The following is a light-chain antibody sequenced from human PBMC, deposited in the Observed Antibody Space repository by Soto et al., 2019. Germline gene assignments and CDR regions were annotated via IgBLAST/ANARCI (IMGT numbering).Light chain of an antibody. Sequence: QSVLTQPASVSGSPGQSITISCTGTSSDVGGNKYVSWYQHYPGKAPKLMICDFSNRPSGVSNRFSGSKSGNTASLTISGLQAEDEADYYCSAFTGTTYVFGTGTKVTVL. CDR1: SSDVGGNKY. V-gene: IGLV2-14*03. CDR3: SAFTGTTYV. CDR2: DFS. J-gene: IGLJ1*01.